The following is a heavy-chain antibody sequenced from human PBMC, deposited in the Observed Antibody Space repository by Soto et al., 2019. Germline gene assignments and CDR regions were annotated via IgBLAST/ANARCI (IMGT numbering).Heavy chain of an antibody. V-gene: IGHV2-5*02. D-gene: IGHD2-21*01. J-gene: IGHJ4*02. Sequence: QITLKESGPTLVKPTQTLTLTCTFSAFSLSTSGVGVGWIRQPPGKALEWLTFIYWDDDKRYSPSLKSRLTITKHTSKIQVVLTMPNMDPVDTATYYCARLVAAGITYYFDSWGQGTLVTVSS. CDR1: AFSLSTSGVG. CDR3: ARLVAAGITYYFDS. CDR2: IYWDDDK.